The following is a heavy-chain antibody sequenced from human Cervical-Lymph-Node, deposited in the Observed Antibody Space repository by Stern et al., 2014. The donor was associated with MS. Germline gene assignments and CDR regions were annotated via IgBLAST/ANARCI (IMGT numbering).Heavy chain of an antibody. D-gene: IGHD6-13*01. Sequence: VQLGESGAEVKKPGASVKVSCKASGYTFTSYDINWVRQATGQGLEWMGWMNPNSSNTGYAQKFQGRITMTRNTSISTAYMELSSLRSEDTAVYYCARGHGSSSWYRRSPHWFDPWGQGTLVTVSS. J-gene: IGHJ5*02. CDR3: ARGHGSSSWYRRSPHWFDP. CDR1: GYTFTSYD. V-gene: IGHV1-8*01. CDR2: MNPNSSNT.